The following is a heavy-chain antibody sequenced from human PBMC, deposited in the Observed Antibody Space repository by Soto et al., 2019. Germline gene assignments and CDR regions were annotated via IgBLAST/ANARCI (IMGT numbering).Heavy chain of an antibody. D-gene: IGHD3-16*01. V-gene: IGHV1-2*02. Sequence: ASVKVSCKISGYTFTDYYLHWVRQAPGQGLEWVGWISPNTGGTNYAQRFQGRVTMTRDTSISTAYMELSRLTSDDTAVYYCARDPIGGGAPYYCDYWGQGTLVTAPQ. CDR2: ISPNTGGT. J-gene: IGHJ4*02. CDR3: ARDPIGGGAPYYCDY. CDR1: GYTFTDYY.